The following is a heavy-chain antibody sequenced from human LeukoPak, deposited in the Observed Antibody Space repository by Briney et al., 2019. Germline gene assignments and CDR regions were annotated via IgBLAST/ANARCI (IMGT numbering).Heavy chain of an antibody. Sequence: GGSLRLSCAASGFNIGSYWMNWVRQGPGKGLVWVGRVSSDGKSISYADSVKGRFTISRDNSKNTLYLQMDSLRAEDTAVYYCASASSESYYWALDYWGQGTLVTVSS. CDR3: ASASSESYYWALDY. D-gene: IGHD3-10*01. CDR1: GFNIGSYW. V-gene: IGHV3-74*01. CDR2: VSSDGKSI. J-gene: IGHJ4*02.